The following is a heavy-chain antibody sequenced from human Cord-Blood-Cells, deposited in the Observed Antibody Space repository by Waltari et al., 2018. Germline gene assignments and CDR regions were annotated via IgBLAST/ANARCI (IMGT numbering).Heavy chain of an antibody. Sequence: QVQLVQSGAAVKEPGASVKVSCKASGFTFTSFYMHWVRQAPGQGLEWMGIINPSGGSTSYAQKFQGRVTMTRDTSTSTVYMELSSLRSEDTAVYYCARNIAARHDAFDIWGQGTMVTVSS. D-gene: IGHD6-6*01. V-gene: IGHV1-46*01. CDR2: INPSGGST. CDR1: GFTFTSFY. J-gene: IGHJ3*02. CDR3: ARNIAARHDAFDI.